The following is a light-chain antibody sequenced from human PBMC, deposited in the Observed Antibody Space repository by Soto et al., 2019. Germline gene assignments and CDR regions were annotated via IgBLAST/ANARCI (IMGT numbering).Light chain of an antibody. V-gene: IGKV1-39*01. CDR2: AAS. CDR3: QQSYSTPPT. J-gene: IGKJ5*01. CDR1: QSISSY. Sequence: IPITQSPSSLSASVGARVTITCRASQSISSYLNWYQQKPGKAPKLLIYAASSLQSGVPSRFSGSGSGTDFTLTISSLQPEDFATYYCQQSYSTPPTFGQGTLLEIK.